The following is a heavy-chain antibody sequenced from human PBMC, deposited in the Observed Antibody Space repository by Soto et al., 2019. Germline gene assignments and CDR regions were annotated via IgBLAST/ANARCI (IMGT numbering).Heavy chain of an antibody. V-gene: IGHV1-18*04. D-gene: IGHD5-12*01. CDR2: ISGYNGNT. J-gene: IGHJ6*02. CDR1: GFSFASFTPYG. Sequence: QVQLVQSGAEVKRPGASVKVSCKASGFSFASFTPYGITWVRQAPGQGLEWMGWISGYNGNTNYAQKLQGRLTMTTDTSTGIVYMELMSMRSDDTAVYYCARGGYSGNDPRYYYYYGLDVWGQGTTVTVSS. CDR3: ARGGYSGNDPRYYYYYGLDV.